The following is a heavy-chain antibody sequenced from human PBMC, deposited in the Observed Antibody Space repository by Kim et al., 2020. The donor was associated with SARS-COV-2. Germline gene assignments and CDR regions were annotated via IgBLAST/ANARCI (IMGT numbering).Heavy chain of an antibody. Sequence: SRVTISVDTSKNQFSLKLSSVTAADTAVYYCASSYYYDSSALGAEHFDIWGQGTMVTVSS. D-gene: IGHD3-22*01. J-gene: IGHJ3*02. CDR3: ASSYYYDSSALGAEHFDI. V-gene: IGHV4-30-2*04.